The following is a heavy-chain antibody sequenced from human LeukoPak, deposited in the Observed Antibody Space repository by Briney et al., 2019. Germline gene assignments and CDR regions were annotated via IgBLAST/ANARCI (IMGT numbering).Heavy chain of an antibody. Sequence: ASVKVSCKASGYTFTSYGISWVRQAPGQGLEWMGWISVYNGNTNYAQKLQGRVTMTTDTSTSTAYMELRSLGSDDTAVCYCAREVAAGYFDSWGQGTLVTVSS. CDR2: ISVYNGNT. J-gene: IGHJ4*02. V-gene: IGHV1-18*04. CDR3: AREVAAGYFDS. D-gene: IGHD6-13*01. CDR1: GYTFTSYG.